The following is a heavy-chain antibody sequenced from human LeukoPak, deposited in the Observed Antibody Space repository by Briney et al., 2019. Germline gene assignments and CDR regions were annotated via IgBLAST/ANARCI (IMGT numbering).Heavy chain of an antibody. CDR3: ARDRGDYYYFDY. Sequence: GGSLRLSCAASGLTFSGYGMHWVRQAPGKGLEWVAFIWYDASNKYYVDSVKGRFTISRDNSKNTLFLQMNSLRVEDTAVYFCARDRGDYYYFDYWGQGTLVTVSS. V-gene: IGHV3-33*01. J-gene: IGHJ4*02. D-gene: IGHD3-10*01. CDR2: IWYDASNK. CDR1: GLTFSGYG.